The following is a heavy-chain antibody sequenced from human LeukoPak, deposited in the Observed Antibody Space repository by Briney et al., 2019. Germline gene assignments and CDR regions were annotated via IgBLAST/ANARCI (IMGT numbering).Heavy chain of an antibody. D-gene: IGHD6-19*01. V-gene: IGHV4-61*02. J-gene: IGHJ5*02. Sequence: PSQTLSLTCTVSGDSISSGSYYWNWIRQPAGKGLEWIGRVYMNRNINYNPSLKSRVTISADTSKNQFSLKLSSVTAADTAVYYCARVRSSGWGDRFDPWGQGTLVTVSS. CDR1: GDSISSGSYY. CDR3: ARVRSSGWGDRFDP. CDR2: VYMNRNI.